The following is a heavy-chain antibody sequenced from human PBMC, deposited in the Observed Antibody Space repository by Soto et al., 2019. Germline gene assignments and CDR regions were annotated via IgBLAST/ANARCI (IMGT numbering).Heavy chain of an antibody. V-gene: IGHV3-30-3*01. CDR3: ARDQSYDFWSGSPRSFDY. CDR1: GFTFSSYA. Sequence: GGSLRLSCAASGFTFSSYAMHWVRQAPGKGLEWVAVISYDGSNKYYADSVKGRFTISRDNSKNTLYLQMNSLRAEDTAVYYCARDQSYDFWSGSPRSFDYWGQGTLVTVSS. J-gene: IGHJ4*02. D-gene: IGHD3-3*01. CDR2: ISYDGSNK.